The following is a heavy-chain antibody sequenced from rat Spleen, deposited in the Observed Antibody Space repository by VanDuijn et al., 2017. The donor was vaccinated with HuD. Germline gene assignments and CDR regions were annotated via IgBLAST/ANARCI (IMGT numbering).Heavy chain of an antibody. D-gene: IGHD1-4*01. CDR3: ARRPGYNFDY. Sequence: EVQLVESGGGLVQPGRSLKLSCITSGFTFNNYWMTWIRQAPGKGLEWIASISNARGITYYPDSVKGRFTNSRDIANSTLYLRMNSLRSEDTATYYCARRPGYNFDYWGQGVMVTVSS. J-gene: IGHJ2*01. CDR2: ISNARGIT. CDR1: GFTFNNYW. V-gene: IGHV5-31*01.